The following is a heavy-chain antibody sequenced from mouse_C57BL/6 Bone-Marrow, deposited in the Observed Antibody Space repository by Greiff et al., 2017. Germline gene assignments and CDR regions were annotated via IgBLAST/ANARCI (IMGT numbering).Heavy chain of an antibody. CDR2: IDPSDSET. V-gene: IGHV1-52*01. D-gene: IGHD1-1*01. CDR3: ARSGTTGWFAY. CDR1: GYTFTSYW. Sequence: VQLQQPGAELVRPGSSVKLSCKASGYTFTSYWMHWVKQRPIQGLEWIGNIDPSDSETHYNQKFKDKATLTVDKSSSTAYMQLSSLTSEDSAVYYCARSGTTGWFAYWGQGTLVTVSA. J-gene: IGHJ3*01.